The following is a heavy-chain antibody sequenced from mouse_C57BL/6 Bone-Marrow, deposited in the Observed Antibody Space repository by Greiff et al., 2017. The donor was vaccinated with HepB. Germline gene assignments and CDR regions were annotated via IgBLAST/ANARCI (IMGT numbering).Heavy chain of an antibody. CDR3: TRGILRSYAMDY. D-gene: IGHD1-1*01. Sequence: EVHLVESGEGLVKPGGSLKLSCAASGFTFSSYAMSWVRQTPEKRLEWVAYISSGGDYIYYADTVKGRFTISRDNARNTLYLQMSSLKSEDTAMYYCTRGILRSYAMDYWGQGTSVTVSS. CDR1: GFTFSSYA. V-gene: IGHV5-9-1*02. CDR2: ISSGGDYI. J-gene: IGHJ4*01.